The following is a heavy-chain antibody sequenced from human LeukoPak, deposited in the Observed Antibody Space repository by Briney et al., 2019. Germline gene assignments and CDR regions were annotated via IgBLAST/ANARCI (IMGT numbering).Heavy chain of an antibody. CDR3: AKNYDSSVILHFDF. D-gene: IGHD3-22*01. CDR1: GFTFSSYA. CDR2: ISGSGGST. V-gene: IGHV3-23*01. Sequence: GGSLRLSCAASGFTFSSYAMSWVRQAPGKGLEWVSVISGSGGSTYFADSVKGRFTISRDNSKNTLYLQMNSLRAEDTAVYYCAKNYDSSVILHFDFWGQGALVTVSS. J-gene: IGHJ4*02.